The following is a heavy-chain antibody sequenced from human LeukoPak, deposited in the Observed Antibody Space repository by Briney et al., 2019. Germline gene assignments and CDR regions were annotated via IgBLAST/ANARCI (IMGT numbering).Heavy chain of an antibody. CDR2: IKPSSGGT. Sequence: ASVKVSCKASGYTFTGYYIHWVRQAPGQGLEWMGWIKPSSGGTNYAQNFQGRVTMTRDTSINTAYMELSRLRSDDTAVYYCARGLSSHSSSWYGSIRGNYYYYYMDVWGKGTMVTISS. D-gene: IGHD6-13*01. J-gene: IGHJ6*03. V-gene: IGHV1-2*02. CDR1: GYTFTGYY. CDR3: ARGLSSHSSSWYGSIRGNYYYYYMDV.